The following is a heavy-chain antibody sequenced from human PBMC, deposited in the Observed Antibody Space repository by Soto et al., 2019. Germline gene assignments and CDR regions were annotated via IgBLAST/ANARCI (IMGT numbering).Heavy chain of an antibody. J-gene: IGHJ3*02. Sequence: QVQLKESGPGLVKASETLSLTCTVSGDSISSYYWSWIRQPPGKGLEWIGYIYYSGSTNYNPSLKSRVTTAVDTSKNQFSLKLSSVTAADTAVYYCARRYGYAFDIWGQGTMVTVSS. CDR3: ARRYGYAFDI. CDR1: GDSISSYY. V-gene: IGHV4-59*01. CDR2: IYYSGST. D-gene: IGHD4-17*01.